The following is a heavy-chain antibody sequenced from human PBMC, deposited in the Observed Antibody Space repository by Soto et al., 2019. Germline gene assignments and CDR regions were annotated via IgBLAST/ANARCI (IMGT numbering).Heavy chain of an antibody. CDR2: ISGSGGST. D-gene: IGHD3-3*01. V-gene: IGHV3-23*01. J-gene: IGHJ6*03. Sequence: GGSLRLSCAASGFTFSSYAMSWVRQAPGKGLEWVSAISGSGGSTYYADSGKGRFTISRDNSKNTLYLQMDSLRAEDTAVYYCAKADATGGYDFWSGYNYYYYMDVWGKGTTVTVSS. CDR1: GFTFSSYA. CDR3: AKADATGGYDFWSGYNYYYYMDV.